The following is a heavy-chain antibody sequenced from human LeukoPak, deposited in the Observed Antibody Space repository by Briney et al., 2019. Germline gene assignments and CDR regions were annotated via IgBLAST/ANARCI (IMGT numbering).Heavy chain of an antibody. V-gene: IGHV4-39*01. Sequence: SETLSPTCLVSHFSMNSSDYFWGWIRQSPGKGLEWLASISYTGSTYLNPSLKNRVIISVDTSKNQFSLRLTSVTAADSALYFCVRQSFSRDYFGGYYWGRGTLVAVSS. CDR2: ISYTGST. CDR1: HFSMNSSDYF. CDR3: VRQSFSRDYFGGYY. D-gene: IGHD3-16*01. J-gene: IGHJ4*02.